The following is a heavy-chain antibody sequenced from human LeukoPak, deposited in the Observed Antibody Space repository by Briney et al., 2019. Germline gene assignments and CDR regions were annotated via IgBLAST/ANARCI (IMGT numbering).Heavy chain of an antibody. CDR3: ARGFWSGYYFDY. V-gene: IGHV1-69*05. Sequence: ASVKVSCKASGGTFSSYAISWVRQAPGQGLEWMGRIIPIFGTANYAQKFQGRVTITTDESTSTTYMELSSLRSEDTAVYYCARGFWSGYYFDYWGQGTLVTVFS. CDR1: GGTFSSYA. CDR2: IIPIFGTA. D-gene: IGHD3-3*01. J-gene: IGHJ4*02.